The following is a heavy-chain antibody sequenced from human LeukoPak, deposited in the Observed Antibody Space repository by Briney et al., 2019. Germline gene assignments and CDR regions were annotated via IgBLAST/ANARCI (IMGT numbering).Heavy chain of an antibody. J-gene: IGHJ4*02. CDR3: AIKQWLVSYFDY. V-gene: IGHV1-18*01. CDR1: GYTFTSYG. D-gene: IGHD6-19*01. Sequence: ASVKVSCKASGYTFTSYGISWVRQAPGQGLEWMGWISAYNGNTNYAQKLQGRVTMTTDTSTSTAYMELRSLRSDDTAVYYCAIKQWLVSYFDYWGQGTLVTVSS. CDR2: ISAYNGNT.